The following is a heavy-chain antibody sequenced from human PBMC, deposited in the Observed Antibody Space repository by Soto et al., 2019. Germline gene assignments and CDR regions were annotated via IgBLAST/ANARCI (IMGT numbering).Heavy chain of an antibody. Sequence: SETLSLTCTVSGGSISSGDYYWSWIRQPPGKGLEWIWYIYYSGSTYYNPSLKSRVTISVDTSKNQFSLKLSSVTAADTAVYYCARVSGYLNWFDPWGQGTLVT. CDR1: GGSISSGDYY. CDR2: IYYSGST. J-gene: IGHJ5*02. CDR3: ARVSGYLNWFDP. V-gene: IGHV4-30-4*01. D-gene: IGHD3-3*01.